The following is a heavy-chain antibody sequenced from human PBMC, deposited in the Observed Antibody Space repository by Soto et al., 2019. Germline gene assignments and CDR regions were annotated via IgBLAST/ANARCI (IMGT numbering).Heavy chain of an antibody. CDR3: ARPRYDGSGTPFEH. Sequence: ALRLSCAAALFTFSSYWMHWVLHAPWKGLVWVSRINGDGSTTTYADSVKGRFIISRDNAKNMLYLQMNSLTAEDTAVYYCARPRYDGSGTPFEHWGQGTLVTVSS. D-gene: IGHD3-22*01. CDR1: LFTFSSYW. V-gene: IGHV3-74*01. J-gene: IGHJ4*02. CDR2: INGDGSTT.